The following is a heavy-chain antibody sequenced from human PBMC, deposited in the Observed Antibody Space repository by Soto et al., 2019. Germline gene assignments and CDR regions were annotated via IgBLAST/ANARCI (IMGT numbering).Heavy chain of an antibody. CDR3: ARDWRGAEGFDP. D-gene: IGHD3-3*01. CDR2: IGTHNGDT. J-gene: IGHJ5*02. Sequence: QVQLVQSGTEVKKPGASVKVSCKASGYTFNNYGFXWVRQAPGQGLEWVGWIGTHNGDTTYAQSFQGRVTMTIDTSTTTSYMELTSLTFDDTAVYFCARDWRGAEGFDPWGQGTLVIVSS. CDR1: GYTFNNYG. V-gene: IGHV1-18*01.